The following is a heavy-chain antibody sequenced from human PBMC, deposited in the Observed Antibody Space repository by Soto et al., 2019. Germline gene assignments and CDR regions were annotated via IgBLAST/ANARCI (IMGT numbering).Heavy chain of an antibody. V-gene: IGHV3-33*01. J-gene: IGHJ4*02. CDR1: GFTFSSYG. Sequence: GGSLRLSCAASGFTFSSYGMHWVRQAPGKGLEWVAVIWYDGSNKYYADSVKGRFTISRDNSKNTLYLQMNSLRAEDTAVYYCARDSTIVGATGFDYWGQGTLVTVSS. CDR3: ARDSTIVGATGFDY. CDR2: IWYDGSNK. D-gene: IGHD1-26*01.